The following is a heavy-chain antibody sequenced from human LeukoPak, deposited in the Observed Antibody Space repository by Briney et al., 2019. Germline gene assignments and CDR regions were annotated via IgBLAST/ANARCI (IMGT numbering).Heavy chain of an antibody. CDR2: ISAYNGNT. J-gene: IGHJ4*02. Sequence: GASVKVSCKASGYTFTSYGISWVLQAPGQGLEWMGWISAYNGNTNYAQKLQGRVTMTTDTSTSTAYMELRSLRSDDTAVYYCAGDKYYYDSSGYLPFDYWGQGTLVTVSS. CDR1: GYTFTSYG. CDR3: AGDKYYYDSSGYLPFDY. D-gene: IGHD3-22*01. V-gene: IGHV1-18*01.